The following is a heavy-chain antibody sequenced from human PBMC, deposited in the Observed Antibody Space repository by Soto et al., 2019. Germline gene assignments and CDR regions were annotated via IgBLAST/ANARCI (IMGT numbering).Heavy chain of an antibody. D-gene: IGHD7-27*01. Sequence: PSETLSLTCSVFGGSMSRYYWSWISQSPGKGLECIANIYYRGNTNYNPSLESRVTISIDTSKNQFSLKLNSLTAADTAVYYCARHSKKTGDFDYYYGMDVWGQGTTVTVSS. CDR2: IYYRGNT. V-gene: IGHV4-59*08. CDR1: GGSMSRYY. CDR3: ARHSKKTGDFDYYYGMDV. J-gene: IGHJ6*02.